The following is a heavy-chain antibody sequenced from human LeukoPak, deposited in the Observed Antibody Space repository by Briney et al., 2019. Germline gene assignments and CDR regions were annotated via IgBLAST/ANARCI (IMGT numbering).Heavy chain of an antibody. CDR3: AASSTLLGITEIDYYYYGMDV. CDR1: GGSISSYY. D-gene: IGHD1-20*01. Sequence: PSETLSLTCTVSGGSISSYYWSWIRQPAGKGLEWIGRIYTSGSTNYNPSLKSRVTMSVDTSKNQFSLKLSSVTAADTAAYYCAASSTLLGITEIDYYYYGMDVWGQGTTVTVSS. CDR2: IYTSGST. J-gene: IGHJ6*02. V-gene: IGHV4-4*07.